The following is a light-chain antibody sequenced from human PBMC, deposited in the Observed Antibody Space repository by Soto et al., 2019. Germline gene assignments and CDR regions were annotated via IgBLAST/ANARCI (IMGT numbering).Light chain of an antibody. V-gene: IGKV2-28*01. Sequence: IALTQSPLSLSVTPGEPASISCRSSQTLLHSNGYTYLNWYLQKPGQSPQLLIYLGSNRASGVPGRINGGGSGTDFTLKINRVQAEDGGVFYCMQGLRPMYTFGQGTKLEIK. CDR1: QTLLHSNGYTY. CDR3: MQGLRPMYT. CDR2: LGS. J-gene: IGKJ2*01.